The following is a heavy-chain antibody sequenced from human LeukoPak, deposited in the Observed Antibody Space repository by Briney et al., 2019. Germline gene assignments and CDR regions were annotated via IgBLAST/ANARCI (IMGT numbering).Heavy chain of an antibody. Sequence: EASVKVSCKASGYTFTSYYMHWVRQAPGQGLEWMGIIHLSDGTTSYAQKFQGRVTMTRDTSTSTVHMEPTSLRSGDTAVYYCARSASGWHYFDYWGQGTLVTVSS. CDR3: ARSASGWHYFDY. CDR1: GYTFTSYY. D-gene: IGHD6-19*01. V-gene: IGHV1-46*01. J-gene: IGHJ4*02. CDR2: IHLSDGTT.